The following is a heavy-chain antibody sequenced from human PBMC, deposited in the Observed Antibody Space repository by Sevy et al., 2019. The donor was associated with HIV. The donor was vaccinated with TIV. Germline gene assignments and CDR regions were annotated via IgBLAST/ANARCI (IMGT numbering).Heavy chain of an antibody. CDR1: GYTFTSYG. J-gene: IGHJ1*01. CDR3: ARAPSGSQGPGQYFHH. Sequence: ASVKVSCKASGYTFTSYGITWVRQAPGQGLEWLGWISTYNTNYEQKLQGRVTMTTDTSTSTVYMELRGLRSDDTAGYYCARAPSGSQGPGQYFHHWGQGTLVTVSS. D-gene: IGHD1-26*01. V-gene: IGHV1-18*01. CDR2: ISTYNT.